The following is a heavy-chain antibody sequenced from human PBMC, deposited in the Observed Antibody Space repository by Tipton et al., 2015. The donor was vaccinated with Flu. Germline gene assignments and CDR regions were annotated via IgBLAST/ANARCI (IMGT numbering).Heavy chain of an antibody. CDR1: GGSINSYY. CDR3: ARLSGSYALDY. CDR2: IYTSGST. J-gene: IGHJ4*02. V-gene: IGHV4-4*07. D-gene: IGHD1-26*01. Sequence: LRLSCTVSGGSINSYYWSWIRQPAGKGLEWIGRIYTSGSTNYNPSLKSRVTISVDTSKNQFSLKLSSVTAADTAVYYCARLSGSYALDYWGQGTLVTVSS.